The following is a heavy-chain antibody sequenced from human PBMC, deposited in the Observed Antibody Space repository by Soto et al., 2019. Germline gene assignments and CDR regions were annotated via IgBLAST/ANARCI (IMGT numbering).Heavy chain of an antibody. CDR3: ARGLYYYGSGSYLYWFDP. D-gene: IGHD3-10*01. CDR2: ISAYNGNT. J-gene: IGHJ5*02. CDR1: GYTFTSYG. V-gene: IGHV1-18*01. Sequence: ASVKVSCKASGYTFTSYGISWVRQAPGQGLERMGWISAYNGNTNYAQKLQGRVTMTTDTSTSTAYMELRSLRSDDTAVYYCARGLYYYGSGSYLYWFDPWGQGTLVTVSS.